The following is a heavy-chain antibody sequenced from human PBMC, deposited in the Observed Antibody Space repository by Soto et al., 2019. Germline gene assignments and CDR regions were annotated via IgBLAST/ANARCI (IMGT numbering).Heavy chain of an antibody. Sequence: SETLSLTCTVSGGSISSSSYYWGWIRQPPGKGLEWIGSIYYSGSTYYNPSLKSRVTISVDTSKNQFSLKLSSVTAADTAVYYCARSRRDYYYMDVWGKGTTVTVSS. CDR1: GGSISSSSYY. CDR2: IYYSGST. V-gene: IGHV4-39*01. J-gene: IGHJ6*03. CDR3: ARSRRDYYYMDV.